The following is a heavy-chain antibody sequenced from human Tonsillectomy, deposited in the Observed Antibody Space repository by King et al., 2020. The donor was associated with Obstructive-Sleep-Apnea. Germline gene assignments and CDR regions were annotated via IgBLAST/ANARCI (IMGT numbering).Heavy chain of an antibody. V-gene: IGHV3-23*04. D-gene: IGHD2-15*01. CDR3: AKGSGGTYYSLDY. CDR1: AFTFSNYA. CDR2: ISGSGDST. Sequence: VQLVESGGGLVQPGGSLRLSCAASAFTFSNYAMSWVRQAPGKGLEWVSTISGSGDSTYCADSVKGRFTISRDKSKKTLYLRMNSLRPEDTAVYYCAKGSGGTYYSLDYWGQGTLVTVSS. J-gene: IGHJ4*02.